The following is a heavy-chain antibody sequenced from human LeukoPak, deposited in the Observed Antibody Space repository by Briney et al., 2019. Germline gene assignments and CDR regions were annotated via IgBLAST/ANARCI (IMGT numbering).Heavy chain of an antibody. J-gene: IGHJ4*02. CDR3: AKDRAAAGTFDY. D-gene: IGHD6-13*01. V-gene: IGHV3-23*01. CDR2: ISGSGGST. Sequence: GGSLRLSCAASGFTFSSYAMSWVRQAPGKGLEWVSAISGSGGSTYYADPVKGRFTISRDNSKNTLYLQMNSLRAEDTAVYYCAKDRAAAGTFDYWGQGTLVTVSS. CDR1: GFTFSSYA.